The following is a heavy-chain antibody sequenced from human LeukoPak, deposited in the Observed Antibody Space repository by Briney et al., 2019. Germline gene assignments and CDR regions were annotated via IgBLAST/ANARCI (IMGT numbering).Heavy chain of an antibody. D-gene: IGHD3-10*01. V-gene: IGHV3-30*02. CDR3: VKVAKYYYGSETYYFFEH. J-gene: IGHJ4*02. Sequence: GGSLRLSCAASGFTFSNAWMSWVRQAPGKGLEWVAFIRYDGSNKYYADSVKGRFTISRDNAKNSLDLQMNSLRVEDTGIYYCVKVAKYYYGSETYYFFEHWGQGTPVTASS. CDR2: IRYDGSNK. CDR1: GFTFSNAW.